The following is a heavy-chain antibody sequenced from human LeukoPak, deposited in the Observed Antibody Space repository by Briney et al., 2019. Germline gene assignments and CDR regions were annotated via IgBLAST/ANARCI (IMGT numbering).Heavy chain of an antibody. D-gene: IGHD4-11*01. J-gene: IGHJ4*02. V-gene: IGHV1-2*02. CDR3: ARSSYRNSYLFDH. CDR2: INPNSGGA. CDR1: AYTFTGYY. Sequence: ASLKGSCKASAYTFTGYYMHCVRQAPGQGLEWMGWINPNSGGANYAQRFQGRVTMTRDTCISTAYTELSRLRSDDTPVYFCARSSYRNSYLFDHWGQGTLVTVSS.